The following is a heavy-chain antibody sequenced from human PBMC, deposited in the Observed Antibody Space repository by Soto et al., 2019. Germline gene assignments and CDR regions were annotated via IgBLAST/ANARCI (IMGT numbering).Heavy chain of an antibody. V-gene: IGHV3-23*01. CDR1: GFTFSSYA. CDR3: ARGDRGGSGSPASYYYSGLDV. CDR2: VSAGGDMT. J-gene: IGHJ6*02. Sequence: DVQLLESGAHLVQPGGSLRLSCAASGFTFSSYAMSWVRQAPGKGLEWVSSVSAGGDMTYYSDSVKGRFTISRDNSNNALFLQMNGLRIEDTALYYCARGDRGGSGSPASYYYSGLDVWGQGATVTVS. D-gene: IGHD3-10*01.